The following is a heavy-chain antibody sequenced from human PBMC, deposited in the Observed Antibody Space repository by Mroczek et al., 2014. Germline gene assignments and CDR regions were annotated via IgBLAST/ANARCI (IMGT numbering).Heavy chain of an antibody. J-gene: IGHJ5*02. CDR1: GGSISSGGYY. CDR2: IYYSGST. Sequence: QVQLQQWGPGLVKPSQTLSLTCTVSGGSISSGGYYWSWIRQHPGKGLEWIGYIYYSGSTYYNPSLKSRVTISVDTSKNQFSLKLSSVTAADTAVYYCARTNGIAAAGENSGEAPNWFDPWGQGTLVTVSS. D-gene: IGHD6-13*01. V-gene: IGHV4-31*03. CDR3: ARTNGIAAAGENSGEAPNWFDP.